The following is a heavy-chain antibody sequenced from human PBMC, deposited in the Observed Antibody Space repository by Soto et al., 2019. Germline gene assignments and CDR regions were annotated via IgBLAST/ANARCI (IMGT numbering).Heavy chain of an antibody. J-gene: IGHJ6*02. CDR1: GDSVSSNSAA. Sequence: SQTLSLTCAISGDSVSSNSAAWNWIRQSPSRGLEWLGRTYYRSKWYNDYAVSVKSRTTINPDTSKNQFSLQLNSVTPEDTAVYYCARVIDXYGSGSLSPYYYYGMDVWGQGTTVTVSS. CDR2: TYYRSKWYN. D-gene: IGHD3-10*01. CDR3: ARVIDXYGSGSLSPYYYYGMDV. V-gene: IGHV6-1*01.